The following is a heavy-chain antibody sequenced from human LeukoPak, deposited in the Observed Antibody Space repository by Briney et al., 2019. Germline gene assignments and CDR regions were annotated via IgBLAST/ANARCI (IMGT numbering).Heavy chain of an antibody. V-gene: IGHV3-21*01. CDR3: ARLTGFAIAAAATDY. Sequence: GGALRLSCAASGFTFDDYGMSWVRQAPGKGLEWVSSMTTTSSYIYYADSVKGRFTISRDNAKNSLFLQMNCLRAEDTAFYYCARLTGFAIAAAATDYWGQGTLVTVSS. D-gene: IGHD6-13*01. CDR2: MTTTSSYI. CDR1: GFTFDDYG. J-gene: IGHJ4*02.